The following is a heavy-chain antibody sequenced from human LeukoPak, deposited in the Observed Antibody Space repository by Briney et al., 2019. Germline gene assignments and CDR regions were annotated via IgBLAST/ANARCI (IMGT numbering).Heavy chain of an antibody. V-gene: IGHV3-53*01. Sequence: QAGGSLRLSCAASGFTVSSNYMSWVRQAPGKGLEWVSVIYSGGSTYYADSVKGRFTISRDNSKNTLYLQMNSLRAEGTAVYYCARGEYGSFDHWGQGTLVTVSS. J-gene: IGHJ4*02. CDR3: ARGEYGSFDH. CDR2: IYSGGST. CDR1: GFTVSSNY. D-gene: IGHD3-10*01.